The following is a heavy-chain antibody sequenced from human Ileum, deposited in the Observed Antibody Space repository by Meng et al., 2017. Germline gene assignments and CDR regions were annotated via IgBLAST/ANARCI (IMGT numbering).Heavy chain of an antibody. CDR1: GYVLPDFF. J-gene: IGHJ4*02. CDR3: LTYSGNYPKGKTY. V-gene: IGHV1-2*02. D-gene: IGHD1-26*01. Sequence: GPSAQVSRKASGYVLPDFFIHWVRQSPGQGLEWMGGIDTKSGGAEPAPKFRDKVTLTRDASITTAYMELSWLTSDDTALYYCLTYSGNYPKGKTYWGPGTLVTVSS. CDR2: IDTKSGGA.